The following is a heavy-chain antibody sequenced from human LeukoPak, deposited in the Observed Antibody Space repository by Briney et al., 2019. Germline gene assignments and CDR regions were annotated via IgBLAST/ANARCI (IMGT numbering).Heavy chain of an antibody. J-gene: IGHJ4*02. CDR3: AKGSYYYDSSGSTTGTFFDY. CDR1: GGSISSYY. Sequence: SETLSLTCTVSGGSISSYYWSWIRQPPGKGLEWIGYIYYSGNTNNNPSLKSRVTISVDTSKNQFSLKLSSVTAADTAVYYCAKGSYYYDSSGSTTGTFFDYWGQGTLVTVSS. D-gene: IGHD3-22*01. CDR2: IYYSGNT. V-gene: IGHV4-59*01.